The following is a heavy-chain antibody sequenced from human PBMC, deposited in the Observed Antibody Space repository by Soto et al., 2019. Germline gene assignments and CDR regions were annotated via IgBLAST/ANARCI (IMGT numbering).Heavy chain of an antibody. CDR2: IGVGGGDR. J-gene: IGHJ4*02. V-gene: IGHV3-23*01. D-gene: IGHD3-10*01. CDR1: GFTFSSYA. Sequence: EVQLLESGGGLVQPGGSLRLSCAASGFTFSSYAMSWVRQAPGKGLEWVSIIGVGGGDRYYPESVKGRFTISRDNSRXXXXXXXXXXXXXXXXXXXXXXXRFGELVWGQGTLVTVSS. CDR3: XXXRFGELV.